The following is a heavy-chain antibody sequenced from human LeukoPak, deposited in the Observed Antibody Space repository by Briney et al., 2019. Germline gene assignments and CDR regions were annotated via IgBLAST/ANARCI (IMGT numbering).Heavy chain of an antibody. Sequence: GGSLKLSCVASGFTFNNYAMSWVRQAPGRGLEWASSTAGSGISKDYADSVKGRFTISKDKSKNTLYLQMENLRAEDTGVYFCARLPTFYYDSSGYHYDYWGQGTLVTVSS. V-gene: IGHV3-23*01. CDR2: TAGSGISK. D-gene: IGHD3-22*01. CDR1: GFTFNNYA. J-gene: IGHJ4*02. CDR3: ARLPTFYYDSSGYHYDY.